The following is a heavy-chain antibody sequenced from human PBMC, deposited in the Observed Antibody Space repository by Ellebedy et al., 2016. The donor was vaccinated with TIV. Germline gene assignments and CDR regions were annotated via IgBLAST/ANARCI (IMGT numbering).Heavy chain of an antibody. Sequence: SETLSLXXTVSGGSISSSSYYWGWIRQPPGKGLEWIGSIYYSGSTYYNPSLKSRVTIFVDTSKNQFSLKLSSVTAADTAVYYCAAIQGGADYWGQGTLVTVSS. CDR1: GGSISSSSYY. V-gene: IGHV4-39*01. CDR3: AAIQGGADY. CDR2: IYYSGST. J-gene: IGHJ4*02. D-gene: IGHD3-16*01.